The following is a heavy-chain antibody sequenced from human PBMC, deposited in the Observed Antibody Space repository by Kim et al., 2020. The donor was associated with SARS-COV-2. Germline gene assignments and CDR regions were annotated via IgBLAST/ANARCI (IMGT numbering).Heavy chain of an antibody. Sequence: SSPSFQGHGTISADKSISTAYLQWSSLKASDTAMYYCARLGIAAAGFFDYWGQGTLVTVSS. D-gene: IGHD6-13*01. V-gene: IGHV5-10-1*01. J-gene: IGHJ4*02. CDR3: ARLGIAAAGFFDY.